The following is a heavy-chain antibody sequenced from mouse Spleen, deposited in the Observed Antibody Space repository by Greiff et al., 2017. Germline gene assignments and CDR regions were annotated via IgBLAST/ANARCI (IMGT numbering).Heavy chain of an antibody. CDR1: GFTFSSYA. D-gene: IGHD1-1*01. CDR3: ARRGSSYAMDY. CDR2: ISSGGSYT. V-gene: IGHV5-9-1*01. Sequence: EVKVVESGGGLVKPGGSLKLSCAASGFTFSSYAMSWVRQTPEKRLEWVATISSGGSYTYYPDSVKGRFTISRDNAKNTLYLQMSSLRSEDTAMYYCARRGSSYAMDYWGQGTSVTVSS. J-gene: IGHJ4*01.